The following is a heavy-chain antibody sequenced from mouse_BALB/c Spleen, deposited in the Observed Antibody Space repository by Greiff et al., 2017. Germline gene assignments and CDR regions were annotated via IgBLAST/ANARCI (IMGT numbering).Heavy chain of an antibody. CDR1: GFSLTSYG. J-gene: IGHJ3*01. CDR2: IWSGGST. Sequence: VQLQQSGPGLVQPSQSLSITCTVSGFSLTSYGVHWVRQSPGKGLEWLGVIWSGGSTDYNAAFISRLSISKDNSKSQVFFKMNSLQTDDTAMYYCARDDAYWGQGTLVTVSA. CDR3: ARDDAY. V-gene: IGHV2-2*01.